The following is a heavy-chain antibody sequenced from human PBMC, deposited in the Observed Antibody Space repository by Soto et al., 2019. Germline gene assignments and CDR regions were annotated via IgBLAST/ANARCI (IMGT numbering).Heavy chain of an antibody. J-gene: IGHJ3*02. Sequence: GGSLRLSCAASGFTFSSYVMSWVRQAPGKGLEWVSGISGSGGSTYYADSVKGRFTISRDNSKNTLYLQMSSLRAEDTAVYYCANPPGPYSSGWYDAFDIWGQGTMVTVSS. D-gene: IGHD6-19*01. CDR2: ISGSGGST. CDR1: GFTFSSYV. CDR3: ANPPGPYSSGWYDAFDI. V-gene: IGHV3-23*01.